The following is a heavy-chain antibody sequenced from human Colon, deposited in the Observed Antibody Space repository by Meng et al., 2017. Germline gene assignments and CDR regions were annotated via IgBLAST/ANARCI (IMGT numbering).Heavy chain of an antibody. D-gene: IGHD4-17*01. V-gene: IGHV4-30-4*01. CDR3: ARDRKHYGERGWFDP. CDR2: IYYSGST. CDR1: GGSISSGDYY. J-gene: IGHJ5*02. Sequence: ESGPGRVQPSRTLSLTCTVSGGSISSGDYYWSWIRQPPGKGLDWIGYIYYSGSTYSNASLKSRVTISIDRSKNQFSLKLSSVTAADPAVYYCARDRKHYGERGWFDPWGQGTLVTVSS.